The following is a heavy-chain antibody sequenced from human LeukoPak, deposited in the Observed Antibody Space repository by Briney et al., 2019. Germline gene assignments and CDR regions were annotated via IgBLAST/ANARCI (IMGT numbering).Heavy chain of an antibody. CDR3: AKVKSSLTLIGA. D-gene: IGHD2-8*01. V-gene: IGHV3-23*01. CDR2: ISGAGDNA. J-gene: IGHJ5*02. Sequence: LTGGSLRLSCAASGFLFSRCAMSWVRQAPGKGLEWVSSISGAGDNAHYAESVKGRFTISRDNSGNTLYVQMDSLRAEDTAVYYCAKVKSSLTLIGAWGQGTLVTVSS. CDR1: GFLFSRCA.